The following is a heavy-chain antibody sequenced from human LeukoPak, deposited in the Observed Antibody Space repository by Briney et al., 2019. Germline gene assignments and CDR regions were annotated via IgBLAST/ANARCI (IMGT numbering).Heavy chain of an antibody. CDR2: INPKNGAT. CDR1: GYTFTVFY. D-gene: IGHD4-17*01. CDR3: ARPTHRLTVTTAIDY. V-gene: IGHV1-2*02. Sequence: ASVKVSCKPSGYTFTVFYIHWVRQAPGQGRQWMGWINPKNGATKYSQNFRGRVTMTRDTSIDTAYMESSSLTSEDTAIYYCARPTHRLTVTTAIDYWGQGTLVTVSS. J-gene: IGHJ4*02.